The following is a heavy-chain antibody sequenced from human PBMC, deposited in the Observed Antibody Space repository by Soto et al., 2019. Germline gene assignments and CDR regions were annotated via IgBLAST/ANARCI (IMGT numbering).Heavy chain of an antibody. CDR2: IYYSGST. Sequence: SETLSLTCTVSGGSVSSGSYYWSWIRQPPGKGLEWIGYIYYSGSTNYNPSLKSRVTISVDTSKNQFSLKLSSVTAADTGVYYCARGESIAAAVNYFDYWGQGTLVTVSS. J-gene: IGHJ4*02. CDR3: ARGESIAAAVNYFDY. CDR1: GGSVSSGSYY. V-gene: IGHV4-61*01. D-gene: IGHD6-13*01.